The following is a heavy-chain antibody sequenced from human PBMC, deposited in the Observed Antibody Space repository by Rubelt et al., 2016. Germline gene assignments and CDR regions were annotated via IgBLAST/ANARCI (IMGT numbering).Heavy chain of an antibody. V-gene: IGHV3-30*03. CDR2: ISYDGSNK. CDR1: GFTFSSYG. CDR3: ARGARDARERGGYSYGYFDY. J-gene: IGHJ4*02. D-gene: IGHD5-18*01. Sequence: QVQLVESGGGVVQPGRSLRLSCAASGFTFSSYGMHWVRQAPGKGLEWVAVISYDGSNKYYADSVKGRFTISRDNSKNTLYLQMNSLRAEDTAVYYWARGARDARERGGYSYGYFDYWGQGTLVTVSS.